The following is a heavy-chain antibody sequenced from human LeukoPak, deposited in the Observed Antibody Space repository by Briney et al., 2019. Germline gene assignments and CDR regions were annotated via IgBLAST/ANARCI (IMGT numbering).Heavy chain of an antibody. D-gene: IGHD6-19*01. J-gene: IGHJ3*02. V-gene: IGHV1-24*01. Sequence: ASVKVSCKISGYTLIELSMHWVRQAPGKGLEWMGGFDPEDGETIYAQKFQGRVTMTEDTSTDTAYMELSSLRSEDTAMYYCAGQFTMGVAARGVAFDIWGQGTMVTVSS. CDR2: FDPEDGET. CDR3: AGQFTMGVAARGVAFDI. CDR1: GYTLIELS.